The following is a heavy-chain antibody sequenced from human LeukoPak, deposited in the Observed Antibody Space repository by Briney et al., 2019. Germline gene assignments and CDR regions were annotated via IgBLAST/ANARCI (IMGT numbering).Heavy chain of an antibody. J-gene: IGHJ4*02. D-gene: IGHD3-22*01. CDR1: GGSIGSTNYY. CDR2: MYYNGSA. V-gene: IGHV4-39*07. CDR3: ASSEYYYDSSGYYPPGY. Sequence: SETLSLTGTVSGGSIGSTNYYWGWIRQPPGKGLEWIGSMYYNGSAYYNPSLKSRVTISVDTSKKQFSLKLSSVTAADTAVYYCASSEYYYDSSGYYPPGYWGQGTLVTVSS.